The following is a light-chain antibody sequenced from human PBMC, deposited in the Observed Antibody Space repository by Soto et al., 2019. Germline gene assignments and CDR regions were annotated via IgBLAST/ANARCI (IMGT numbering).Light chain of an antibody. V-gene: IGLV1-51*02. J-gene: IGLJ1*01. CDR2: ENN. CDR3: GTWDSSLSAYV. Sequence: QSVLTQPPSASGSPGQSVTISCSGTSSDTGDYNYVSWYQQHPGKAPKLIIYENNKRPSGIPDRFSGSKSGTSATLSITGLQTGDEADYYCGTWDSSLSAYVFGTGTKVTVL. CDR1: SSDTGDYNY.